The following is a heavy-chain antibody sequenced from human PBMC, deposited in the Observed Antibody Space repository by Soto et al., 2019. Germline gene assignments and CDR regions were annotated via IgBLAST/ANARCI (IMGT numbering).Heavy chain of an antibody. Sequence: PGGSLRLSCAASGFTFSSYGMHWVRQAPGKGLEWVAVISYDGSNKYYADSVKGRFTISRDNSKNTLYLQMNSLRAEDTAVYYSASRSSGWYFDYWGQGTLVTVSS. CDR2: ISYDGSNK. D-gene: IGHD6-19*01. V-gene: IGHV3-30*03. CDR1: GFTFSSYG. J-gene: IGHJ4*02. CDR3: ASRSSGWYFDY.